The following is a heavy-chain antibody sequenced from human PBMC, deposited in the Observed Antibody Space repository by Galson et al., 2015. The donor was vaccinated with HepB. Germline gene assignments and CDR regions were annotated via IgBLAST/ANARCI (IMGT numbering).Heavy chain of an antibody. CDR3: AKDSSGLATFIDY. J-gene: IGHJ4*02. CDR2: ISYDGSNK. Sequence: SLRLSCAASGFTFSSYAMHWVRQAPGKGLEWVAVISYDGSNKYYADSVKGRFTISRDNSKNTLYLQMNSLRAEDTAVYYCAKDSSGLATFIDYWGQGTLVTVSS. V-gene: IGHV3-30-3*01. D-gene: IGHD3-22*01. CDR1: GFTFSSYA.